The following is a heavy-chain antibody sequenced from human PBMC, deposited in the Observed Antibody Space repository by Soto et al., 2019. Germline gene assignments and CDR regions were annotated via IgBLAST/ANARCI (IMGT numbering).Heavy chain of an antibody. CDR3: ARGRYGDY. CDR1: GYAFTTYG. Sequence: QVHLVQSGAEVKKPGASVKVSCKGSGYAFTTYGMTWVRQAPGQGLEWMGWISAHNANTNYAQKHQGRVTVTRDTSTSTAYMELRSQRSDDTAVYYCARGRYGDYWGQGALVTVSS. D-gene: IGHD1-1*01. CDR2: ISAHNANT. V-gene: IGHV1-18*01. J-gene: IGHJ4*02.